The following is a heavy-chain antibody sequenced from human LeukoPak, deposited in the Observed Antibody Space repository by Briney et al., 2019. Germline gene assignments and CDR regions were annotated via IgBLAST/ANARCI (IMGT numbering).Heavy chain of an antibody. CDR1: GYTFTNYA. Sequence: GASVKVSCKASGYTFTNYAVNWVRQAPGQGLEWMGGIIPIFGTANYAQKFQGRVTITADESTSTAYMELSSLRSEDTAVYYCASLGGGSTVTTYLNYWGQGTLVTVSS. CDR2: IIPIFGTA. J-gene: IGHJ4*02. CDR3: ASLGGGSTVTTYLNY. V-gene: IGHV1-69*13. D-gene: IGHD4-17*01.